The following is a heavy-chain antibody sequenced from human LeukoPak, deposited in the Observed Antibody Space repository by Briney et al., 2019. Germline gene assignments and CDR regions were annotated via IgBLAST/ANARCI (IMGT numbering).Heavy chain of an antibody. CDR3: VKSAGKDGYRDSFDI. Sequence: GGSLRLSCAASGFTFSDYYMSWIRQAPGKGLEWVSYISSSGSTIYYADSVKGRFTISRDNAKNSLYLQMNSLRAEDTAVYYCVKSAGKDGYRDSFDIWGQGTLVTVSS. CDR1: GFTFSDYY. CDR2: ISSSGSTI. V-gene: IGHV3-11*01. D-gene: IGHD5-24*01. J-gene: IGHJ3*02.